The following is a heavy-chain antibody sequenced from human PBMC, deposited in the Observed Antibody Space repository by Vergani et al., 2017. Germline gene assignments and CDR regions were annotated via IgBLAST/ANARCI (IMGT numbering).Heavy chain of an antibody. J-gene: IGHJ4*02. D-gene: IGHD3-22*01. CDR1: GFDFSDYY. Sequence: QVQLVESGGGLVKPGTSLILSCVTSGFDFSDYYMAWIRQAPGKGPEWIAYISHRGTTISYAESVKGRFTISRDNSKKLLYLQMNSLRADDTALYFCARDYGSSGFQYWGQGTRVTVSS. CDR2: ISHRGTTI. V-gene: IGHV3-11*04. CDR3: ARDYGSSGFQY.